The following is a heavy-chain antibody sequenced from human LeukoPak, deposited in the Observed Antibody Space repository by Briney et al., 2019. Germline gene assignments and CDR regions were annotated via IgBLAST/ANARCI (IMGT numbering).Heavy chain of an antibody. V-gene: IGHV1-69*13. CDR1: GGTFTSYA. D-gene: IGHD3-10*01. Sequence: GASVTVSCKASGGTFTSYAISWVRQAPGQGREWMGGIIPIFGTANYAQKFQGRVTVTADESTSTAYMELSSLRSEDTAVHYCASASTTLGYYYGSGSLGDAFDIWGQGTMVTVSS. CDR3: ASASTTLGYYYGSGSLGDAFDI. J-gene: IGHJ3*02. CDR2: IIPIFGTA.